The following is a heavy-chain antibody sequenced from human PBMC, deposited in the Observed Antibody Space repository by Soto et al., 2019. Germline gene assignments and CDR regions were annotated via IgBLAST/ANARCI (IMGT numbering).Heavy chain of an antibody. D-gene: IGHD3-16*02. J-gene: IGHJ4*02. CDR3: VSSGGESLYDY. V-gene: IGHV3-64D*06. Sequence: PVGSLRLSCSASGFTFSSYAMHWVRQAPGRGLEYVSAISSNGGSTYYADSVKGRFTISRDNSKNTLYLQMSSLRAEDTAVYYCVSSGGESLYDYWGQGTLVTVSS. CDR2: ISSNGGST. CDR1: GFTFSSYA.